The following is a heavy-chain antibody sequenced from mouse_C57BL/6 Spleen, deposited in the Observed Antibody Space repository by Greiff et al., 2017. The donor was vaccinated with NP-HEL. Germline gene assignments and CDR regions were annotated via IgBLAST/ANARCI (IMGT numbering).Heavy chain of an antibody. Sequence: VQLQQSGAELVKPGASVKISCKASGYAFSSSWMNWVKQRPGKGLEWIGQIYPGDGDTNYNGKFKGKATLTADKSSSTAYMQLSSLTSEDSAVYFCARWPNYGSSWDYAMDYWGQGTSVTVSS. J-gene: IGHJ4*01. CDR1: GYAFSSSW. CDR2: IYPGDGDT. V-gene: IGHV1-80*01. D-gene: IGHD1-1*01. CDR3: ARWPNYGSSWDYAMDY.